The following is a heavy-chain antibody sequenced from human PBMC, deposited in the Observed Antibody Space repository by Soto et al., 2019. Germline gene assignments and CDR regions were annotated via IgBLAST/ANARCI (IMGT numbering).Heavy chain of an antibody. J-gene: IGHJ4*02. D-gene: IGHD3-3*02. CDR2: IRGCGNDA. CDR3: ARSLFLASTDTEPFDY. V-gene: IGHV3-23*01. Sequence: EVQLLESGGGLVQPGGSLVLSCAASRFTFSSYAMSWVRQAPGKGLEWVSSIRGCGNDAYYADYVKGRFTISRDNSQNPLYLQMSSLRADDTAVYYCARSLFLASTDTEPFDYWGQGALVTVSS. CDR1: RFTFSSYA.